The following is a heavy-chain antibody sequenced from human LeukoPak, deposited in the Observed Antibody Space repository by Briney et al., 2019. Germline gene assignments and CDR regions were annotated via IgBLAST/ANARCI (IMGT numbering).Heavy chain of an antibody. CDR1: GFXFSSCS. D-gene: IGHD1-14*01. CDR3: ARDFFALTKP. CDR2: ISSSSSTI. Sequence: GGSLRLSCGASGFXFSSCSMNWVRQAPGKGLEWVSYISSSSSTIYYADSVKGRFTISRDNAKNSLYLQMNSLRDEDTAVYYCARDFFALTKPWGQGTLVTVSS. J-gene: IGHJ5*02. V-gene: IGHV3-48*02.